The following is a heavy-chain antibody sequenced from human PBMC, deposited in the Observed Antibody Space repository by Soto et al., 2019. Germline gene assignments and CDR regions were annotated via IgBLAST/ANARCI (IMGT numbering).Heavy chain of an antibody. CDR1: GFTFSSYG. Sequence: QVQLVESGGGVVQPGRSLRLSCAASGFTFSSYGMHWVRQAPVKGLEWVAVIWYDGSNKYYADSVKGRFTISRDNSKNTLYLQMNSLRAEDTAVYYCAREGSIAVAGTREGYYYYYGMDVWGQGTTVTVSS. CDR2: IWYDGSNK. V-gene: IGHV3-33*01. D-gene: IGHD6-19*01. J-gene: IGHJ6*02. CDR3: AREGSIAVAGTREGYYYYYGMDV.